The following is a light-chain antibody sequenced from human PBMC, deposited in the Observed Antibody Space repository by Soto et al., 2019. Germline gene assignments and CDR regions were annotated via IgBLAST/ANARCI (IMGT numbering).Light chain of an antibody. J-gene: IGKJ4*01. CDR2: DAF. Sequence: EIVLTQSPDTLSLSPGERATLSCRASQSVGNSFAWYQQKAGQAPRLLIYDAFKRATGIPARFSGSGSGTDFTLTISSLEPEDFAVYSCQQRKTWPLTFGGGTNIEIK. V-gene: IGKV3-11*01. CDR3: QQRKTWPLT. CDR1: QSVGNS.